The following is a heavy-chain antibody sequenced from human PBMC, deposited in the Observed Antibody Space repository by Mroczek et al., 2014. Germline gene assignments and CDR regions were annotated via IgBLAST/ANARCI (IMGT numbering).Heavy chain of an antibody. D-gene: IGHD3-10*02. CDR1: GFTFDDYA. Sequence: EVQLVETGGGLVQPGRSLRLSCAASGFTFDDYAMHWVRQAPGKGLEWVSGISWNSGSIGYADSVKGRFTISRDNAKNSLYLQMNSLRAEDTALYYCAKDMGGVRSLSEAFDIWGQGTMVTVSS. V-gene: IGHV3-9*01. CDR3: AKDMGGVRSLSEAFDI. CDR2: ISWNSGSI. J-gene: IGHJ3*02.